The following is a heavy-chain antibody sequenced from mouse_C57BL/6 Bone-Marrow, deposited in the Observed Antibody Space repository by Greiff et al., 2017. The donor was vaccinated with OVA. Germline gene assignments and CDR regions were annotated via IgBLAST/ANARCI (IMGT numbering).Heavy chain of an antibody. CDR2: IDPSDSYT. J-gene: IGHJ4*01. CDR3: ARGATCDYDVDY. CDR1: GYTFTSYW. D-gene: IGHD2-4*01. V-gene: IGHV1-69*01. Sequence: QVQLQQPGAELVMPGASVKLSCKASGYTFTSYWMHWVKQRPGQGLEWIGEIDPSDSYTNYNQKFKGKSTLTVDKSSSTAYMQLSSLTSEDSAVCYCARGATCDYDVDYWGQGTSVTVSS.